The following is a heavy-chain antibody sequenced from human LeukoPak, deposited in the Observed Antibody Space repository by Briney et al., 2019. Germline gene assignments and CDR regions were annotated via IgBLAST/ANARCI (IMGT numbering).Heavy chain of an antibody. V-gene: IGHV3-7*01. CDR1: GFSFSTYW. D-gene: IGHD6-13*01. CDR2: INQDASVR. Sequence: GGSLRLSCATSGFSFSTYWMSWVRQTPEKGLEFVANINQDASVRNYMDSLKGRCTISRDNAKKSVYLEINSLRADDTAVYYCARDPGSSSFDLWGQGALVTVSS. J-gene: IGHJ4*02. CDR3: ARDPGSSSFDL.